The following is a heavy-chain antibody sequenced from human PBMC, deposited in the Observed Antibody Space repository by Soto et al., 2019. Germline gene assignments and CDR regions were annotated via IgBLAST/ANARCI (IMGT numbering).Heavy chain of an antibody. J-gene: IGHJ4*02. CDR2: IWYDGSNK. V-gene: IGHV3-33*01. CDR1: GFTFSSYS. D-gene: IGHD5-18*01. Sequence: QVQLVESGGGVVKPGRSLRLSCAASGFTFSSYSMHWVRQAPGKGLEWVAVIWYDGSNKYYADSVKGRFTISRDNSKNTLYLQRNSLRAEATAVYYCAREVPPPGYGYALDYWGQGTLVTVGS. CDR3: AREVPPPGYGYALDY.